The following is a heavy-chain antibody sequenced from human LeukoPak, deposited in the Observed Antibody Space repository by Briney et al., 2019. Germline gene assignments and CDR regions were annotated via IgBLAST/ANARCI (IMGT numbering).Heavy chain of an antibody. CDR1: GFTFSTYW. CDR3: ARASPPLYDFWSGYDY. CDR2: IKVDGSES. Sequence: GGSLRLSCEASGFTFSTYWMSWVRQAPGKGLEWVANIKVDGSESYYGDSVKGRFTISRDNAKNSLYLQMNSLRAEDTAVYYCARASPPLYDFWSGYDYWGQGTLVTVSS. D-gene: IGHD3-3*01. J-gene: IGHJ4*02. V-gene: IGHV3-7*01.